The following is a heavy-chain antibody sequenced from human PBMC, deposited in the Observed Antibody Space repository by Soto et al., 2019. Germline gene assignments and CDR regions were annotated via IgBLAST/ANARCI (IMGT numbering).Heavy chain of an antibody. Sequence: SETLSLTCAVYGGSFSGYYWSWIRQPPGKGLEWIGEINHSGSTDYNPSLKSRVTISVDTSKNQFSLKLSSVTAADTAVYYCARGWAVTTAGNFDYWGRGTLVTVSS. CDR2: INHSGST. V-gene: IGHV4-34*01. J-gene: IGHJ4*02. CDR1: GGSFSGYY. D-gene: IGHD4-17*01. CDR3: ARGWAVTTAGNFDY.